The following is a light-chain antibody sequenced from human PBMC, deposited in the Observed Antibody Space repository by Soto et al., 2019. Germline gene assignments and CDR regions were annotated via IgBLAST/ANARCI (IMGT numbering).Light chain of an antibody. CDR2: DIS. J-gene: IGKJ5*01. CDR3: HQYGTAPIT. V-gene: IGKV3D-15*01. CDR1: QSVSSN. Sequence: ETVMTQSPATLSVSPGERCTLSCRASQSVSSNLAWYQQKPGQPPRLLIYDISTRATGIPTRFSGSGSGTEFTLTISRLEPEDFAVYYCHQYGTAPITFGQGTRLEIK.